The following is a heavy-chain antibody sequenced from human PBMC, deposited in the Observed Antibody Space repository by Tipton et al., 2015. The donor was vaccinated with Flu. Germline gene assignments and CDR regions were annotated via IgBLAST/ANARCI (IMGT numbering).Heavy chain of an antibody. CDR3: AGDLGGVYDYVWGSYPMGDY. CDR2: ISAYNGNT. CDR1: GYTFTSYG. V-gene: IGHV1-18*01. J-gene: IGHJ4*02. Sequence: QMQLVQSGAEVKKPGASVEVSCKASGYTFTSYGISWVRQAPGQGLEWMGWISAYNGNTNYAQKLQGRITMTTDTSTGTAYMERRSLRSDDTAVYYCAGDLGGVYDYVWGSYPMGDYWGQGTLVTVSS. D-gene: IGHD3-16*02.